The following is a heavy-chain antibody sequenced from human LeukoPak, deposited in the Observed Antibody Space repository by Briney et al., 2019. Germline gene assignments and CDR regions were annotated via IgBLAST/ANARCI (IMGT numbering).Heavy chain of an antibody. D-gene: IGHD6-13*01. J-gene: IGHJ4*02. CDR2: IKQDGSEK. V-gene: IGHV3-7*05. CDR1: GFTFSSYW. Sequence: GGSLRLPCAASGFTFSSYWMTWVRQAPGKGLEWVAKIKQDGSEKYYVDSVKGRFTISRDNAKNSLYLQVNSLGAEDTAVYYCARRGTSSSWAHFDYWGQGTLVTVSS. CDR3: ARRGTSSSWAHFDY.